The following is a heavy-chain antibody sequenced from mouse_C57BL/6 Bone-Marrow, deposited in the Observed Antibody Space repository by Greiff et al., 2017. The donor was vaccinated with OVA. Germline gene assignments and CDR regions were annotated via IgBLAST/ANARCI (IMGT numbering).Heavy chain of an antibody. Sequence: VKLQQPGAELVRPGSSVKLSCKASGYTFTSYWMHWVKQRPIQGLEWIGNIDPSDSETHYNQKFKDKATLTVDKSSSTAYMQLSSLTSEDSAVYYCARLSTVVDYWGQGTTLTVSS. CDR1: GYTFTSYW. J-gene: IGHJ2*01. CDR2: IDPSDSET. CDR3: ARLSTVVDY. V-gene: IGHV1-52*01. D-gene: IGHD1-1*01.